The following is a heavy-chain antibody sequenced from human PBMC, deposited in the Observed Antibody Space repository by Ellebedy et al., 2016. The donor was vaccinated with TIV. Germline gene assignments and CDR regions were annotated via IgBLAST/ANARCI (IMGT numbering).Heavy chain of an antibody. J-gene: IGHJ4*02. V-gene: IGHV4-59*01. D-gene: IGHD1-26*01. CDR3: AREGGNYQLDY. Sequence: MPSETLSLTCTVSGGSISSYYWNWIRQPPGEGPEWIGYMHNTGSSNYNPSLKSRVAISIDTSKNQFSLKLSSVTAADTAVYYCAREGGNYQLDYWGQGTLVTVSS. CDR2: MHNTGSS. CDR1: GGSISSYY.